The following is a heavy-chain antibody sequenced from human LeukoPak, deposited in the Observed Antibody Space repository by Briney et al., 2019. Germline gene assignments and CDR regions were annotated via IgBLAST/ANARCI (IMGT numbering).Heavy chain of an antibody. V-gene: IGHV1-18*01. CDR1: GYTFTSYG. Sequence: ASVKVSCKASGYTFTSYGISWVRQAPGQGLEWMGWISAYNGNTNYAQKLQGRVTMTTDTSTSTAYMELRSLRSDDTAVYYCARNLVTPDYYYYYMDVWGKGTTVTISS. D-gene: IGHD4-23*01. J-gene: IGHJ6*03. CDR3: ARNLVTPDYYYYYMDV. CDR2: ISAYNGNT.